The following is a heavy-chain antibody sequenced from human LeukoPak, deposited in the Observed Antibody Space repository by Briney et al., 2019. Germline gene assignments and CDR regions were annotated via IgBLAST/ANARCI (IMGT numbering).Heavy chain of an antibody. D-gene: IGHD2-15*01. CDR3: ARCSGGSCYSGDY. CDR1: GFTVSSNY. V-gene: IGHV3-66*01. Sequence: GGSLRLSCAASGFTVSSNYMSWVRQAPGKGLEWVSVIYSGGSTYYADSVKGRFTISRDNSKNTLYLQMNSLRAEDTAVYYCARCSGGSCYSGDYWGQGTLVTVSS. CDR2: IYSGGST. J-gene: IGHJ4*02.